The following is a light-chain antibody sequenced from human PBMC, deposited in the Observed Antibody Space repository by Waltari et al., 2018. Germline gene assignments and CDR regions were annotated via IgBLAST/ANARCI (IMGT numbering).Light chain of an antibody. J-gene: IGLJ3*02. CDR3: ETWDNSLSAVV. CDR2: KNS. CDR1: SSNIGSSY. Sequence: QSVLTQPPSVSAAPGQKVTISCSGSSSNIGSSYVSWYQQLPGTATKLLIFKNSQRPSGLPDRFSGSKSGTSATLDIKGLQTGDEAQYYCETWDNSLSAVVFGGGTTLSVL. V-gene: IGLV1-51*02.